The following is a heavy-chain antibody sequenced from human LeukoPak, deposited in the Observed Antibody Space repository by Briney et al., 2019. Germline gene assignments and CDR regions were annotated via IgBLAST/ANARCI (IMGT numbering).Heavy chain of an antibody. D-gene: IGHD1-26*01. V-gene: IGHV3-48*04. J-gene: IGHJ4*01. CDR2: ISSSGSTM. CDR3: ARVLAGATYFDY. Sequence: GGSLRLSCAASGFTFSSYSMNWVRQAPGKGLEWLSYISSSGSTMYYADSVKGRITISRDNAKNSLYLQMNSLRAEDTAVYYCARVLAGATYFDYWGQGTLVTVSS. CDR1: GFTFSSYS.